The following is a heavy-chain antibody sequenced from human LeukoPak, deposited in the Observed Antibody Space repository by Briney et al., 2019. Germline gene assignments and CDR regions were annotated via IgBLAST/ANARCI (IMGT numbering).Heavy chain of an antibody. V-gene: IGHV4-30-4*01. CDR3: ARARPGISHLDY. CDR2: IYYSGST. CDR1: GGSISSGDYY. D-gene: IGHD1-1*01. J-gene: IGHJ4*02. Sequence: PSQTLSLTCTVSGGSISSGDYYWSWSRQPPGKGLEWIGYIYYSGSTYYNPSLKSRVTISVDTSKNQFSLKLSSVTAADTAVYYCARARPGISHLDYWGQGTLVTVSS.